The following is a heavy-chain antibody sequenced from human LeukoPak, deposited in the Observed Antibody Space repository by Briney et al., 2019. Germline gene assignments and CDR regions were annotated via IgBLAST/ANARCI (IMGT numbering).Heavy chain of an antibody. V-gene: IGHV3-9*01. CDR2: ISWNSGSI. CDR3: AKEAQPCYSSSPYYYYDMDV. J-gene: IGHJ6*02. Sequence: GRSLRLSCAASGFTFDDYAMHWVRQAPGKGLEWVSGISWNSGSIGYADSVKGRFTISRDNAKNSLYLQMNSLRAEDTALYYCAKEAQPCYSSSPYYYYDMDVWGQGTTVTVSS. CDR1: GFTFDDYA. D-gene: IGHD6-13*01.